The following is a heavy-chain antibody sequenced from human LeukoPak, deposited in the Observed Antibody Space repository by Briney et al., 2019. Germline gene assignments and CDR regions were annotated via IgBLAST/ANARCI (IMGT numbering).Heavy chain of an antibody. Sequence: SETLSLTCTVPGGSIGSTSYYWSWIRQPAGKGLEWIGRVYSSGNTNYNPSLKSRVTISLDTSKNQFSLKLSSVTAADSALYYCARVQRKDGWFDYWGQGTLVTVSS. D-gene: IGHD5-24*01. V-gene: IGHV4-61*02. CDR2: VYSSGNT. CDR3: ARVQRKDGWFDY. J-gene: IGHJ4*02. CDR1: GGSIGSTSYY.